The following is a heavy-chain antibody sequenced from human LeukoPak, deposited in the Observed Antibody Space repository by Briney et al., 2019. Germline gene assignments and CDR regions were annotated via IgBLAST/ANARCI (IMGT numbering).Heavy chain of an antibody. D-gene: IGHD3-22*01. V-gene: IGHV4-4*02. J-gene: IGHJ4*02. CDR3: ARAMIVGALVYFDY. Sequence: SGTLSPTCAVSGGSISSSNWWSWARQPPGKGLEWIGEIYHSGSTNYNPSLKSRVTISVDKSKNQFSLKLSSVTAADTAVYYCARAMIVGALVYFDYGGQGTLVTVSS. CDR1: GGSISSSNW. CDR2: IYHSGST.